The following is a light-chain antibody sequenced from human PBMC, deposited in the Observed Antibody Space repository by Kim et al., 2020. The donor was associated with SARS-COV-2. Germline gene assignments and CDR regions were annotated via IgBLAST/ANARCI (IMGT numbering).Light chain of an antibody. CDR2: GAS. CDR3: QQYANSPLT. CDR1: XSVXRSF. V-gene: IGKV3-20*01. Sequence: ESTSHXLRXGXSVXRSFXXXYPXXPGQAPRLLXYGASNRATGIPXRFSGSGSGTDFTLTISRLEXXXFAVYYCQQYANSPLTFGGGTKVDIK. J-gene: IGKJ4*01.